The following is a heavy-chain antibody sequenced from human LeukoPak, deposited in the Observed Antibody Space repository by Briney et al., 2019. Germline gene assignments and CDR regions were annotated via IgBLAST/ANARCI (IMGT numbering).Heavy chain of an antibody. Sequence: SGGSLRLSCAASGFTFSNAWMSWVCQAPGKGLEWVGRIKSKTDGGTTDYAAPVKGRFTISRDDSKNTLYLQMNSLKTEDTAVYYCTRIRFLEWFLDYWGQGTLVTVSS. CDR2: IKSKTDGGTT. CDR1: GFTFSNAW. J-gene: IGHJ4*02. CDR3: TRIRFLEWFLDY. V-gene: IGHV3-15*01. D-gene: IGHD3-3*01.